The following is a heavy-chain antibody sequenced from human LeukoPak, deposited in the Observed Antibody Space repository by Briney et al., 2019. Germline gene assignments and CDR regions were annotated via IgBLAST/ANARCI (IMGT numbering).Heavy chain of an antibody. CDR3: ARDRSRYCSGGSCYRRFDY. CDR2: ISSSGSTI. J-gene: IGHJ4*02. Sequence: PGGSLRLSCAASGFTFSDYYMSWIRQAPGEGLEWVSYISSSGSTIYYADSVKGRFTISRDHAKNPMYLQMNSLRSEDTAVYYCARDRSRYCSGGSCYRRFDYWGQGTLVTVSS. CDR1: GFTFSDYY. V-gene: IGHV3-11*04. D-gene: IGHD2-15*01.